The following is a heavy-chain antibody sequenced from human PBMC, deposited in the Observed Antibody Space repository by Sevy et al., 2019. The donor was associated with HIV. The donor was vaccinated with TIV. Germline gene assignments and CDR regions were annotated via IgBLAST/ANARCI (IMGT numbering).Heavy chain of an antibody. J-gene: IGHJ4*02. V-gene: IGHV3-30*01. CDR3: VRDGNSSTWPFDY. CDR1: GFMFSSFA. Sequence: GGFLRLSCAASGFMFSSFAMHWVRQAPGKGLEWVAYISKDGMTQQYADSVKGRFTFSRDNSKNTQYLQMNSLRIEDTAVYYRVRDGNSSTWPFDYWGQGTLVTVSS. CDR2: ISKDGMTQ. D-gene: IGHD6-13*01.